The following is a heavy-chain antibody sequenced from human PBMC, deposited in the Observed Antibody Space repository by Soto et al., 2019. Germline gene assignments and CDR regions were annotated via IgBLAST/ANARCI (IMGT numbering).Heavy chain of an antibody. D-gene: IGHD5-18*01. CDR2: IYYSGST. J-gene: IGHJ6*02. V-gene: IGHV4-59*01. Sequence: ETLSLTCAVYGGSFSGYYWSWIRQPPGKGLQWIGYIYYSGSTNYNPSLKSRVTISVDTSKNQFSLKLSSVTAADTAVYYCARRYGTSMDVWGQGTTVTVSS. CDR1: GGSFSGYY. CDR3: ARRYGTSMDV.